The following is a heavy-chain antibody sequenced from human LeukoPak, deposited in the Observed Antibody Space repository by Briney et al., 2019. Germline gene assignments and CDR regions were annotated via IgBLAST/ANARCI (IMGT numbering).Heavy chain of an antibody. CDR2: IYHSGTT. D-gene: IGHD3-22*01. CDR3: ARSLNYDSSGYYYAHFDY. V-gene: IGHV4-4*02. Sequence: SGTLSLTCAVSGDSISSNNWWSWVRQPPGKGLEWIGEIYHSGTTNYNPSLKSRVTISVDTSKNQFSLKLSSVTAADTAVYYCARSLNYDSSGYYYAHFDYWGQGTLVTVSS. J-gene: IGHJ4*02. CDR1: GDSISSNNW.